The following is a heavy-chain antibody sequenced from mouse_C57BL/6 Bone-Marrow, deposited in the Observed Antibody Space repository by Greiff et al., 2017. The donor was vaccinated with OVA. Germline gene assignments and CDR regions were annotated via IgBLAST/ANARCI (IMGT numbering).Heavy chain of an antibody. CDR2: LWSGGST. D-gene: IGHD2-2*01. V-gene: IGHV2-2*01. Sequence: QVQLQQSGPGLVQPSQSLSITCTVSGFSLTSYGVHWVRQSPGKGLEWLGVLWSGGSTAYNAAFISSLSISKENSKSQVFFKMNRLQADDTAIYYCARKGAWLYAMDYWGQGTSVTVSS. CDR3: ARKGAWLYAMDY. CDR1: GFSLTSYG. J-gene: IGHJ4*01.